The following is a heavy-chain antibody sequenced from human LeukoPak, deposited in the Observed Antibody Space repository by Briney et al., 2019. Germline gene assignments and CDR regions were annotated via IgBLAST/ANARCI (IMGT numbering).Heavy chain of an antibody. CDR3: ARLTRSITMVRGVKFDY. CDR2: INHSGST. CDR1: GGSFSGYY. D-gene: IGHD3-10*01. J-gene: IGHJ4*02. V-gene: IGHV4-34*01. Sequence: SETLSLTCAVYGGSFSGYYWSWIRRPPGKGLEWIGEINHSGSTNYNPSLKSRVTISVDTSKNQFSLKLSSVTAADTAVYYCARLTRSITMVRGVKFDYWGQGTLVTLSS.